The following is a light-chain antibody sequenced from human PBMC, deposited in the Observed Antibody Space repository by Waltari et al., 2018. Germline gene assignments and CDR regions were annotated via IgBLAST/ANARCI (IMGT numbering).Light chain of an antibody. CDR2: LNSDGRH. CDR1: SGHSSYA. J-gene: IGLJ3*02. V-gene: IGLV4-69*01. CDR3: QTWGTGIRV. Sequence: QLVLTQSPSASASLGASVKLTCTLSSGHSSYAIAWPQQQPEKGPRYLMKLNSDGRHRKGDGIPDRFSGSSSGAERYLTISSLQSEDEADYYCQTWGTGIRVFGGGTKLTVL.